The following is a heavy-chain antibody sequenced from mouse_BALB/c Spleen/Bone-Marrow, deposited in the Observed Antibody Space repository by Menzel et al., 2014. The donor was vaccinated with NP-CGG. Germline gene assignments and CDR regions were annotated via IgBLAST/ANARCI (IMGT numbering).Heavy chain of an antibody. Sequence: VMLVESGAELVRPGVSVKISCKGSGYTFTDYAMHWVKQSHAKSLEWIGLISNYYGDASYNQEFKGKATMTVDKSSSTAYMELARLTSEDSAIYYCARSGKVRNAMDYWGQGTSVTVS. J-gene: IGHJ4*01. CDR3: ARSGKVRNAMDY. CDR2: ISNYYGDA. D-gene: IGHD2-14*01. CDR1: GYTFTDYA. V-gene: IGHV1S137*01.